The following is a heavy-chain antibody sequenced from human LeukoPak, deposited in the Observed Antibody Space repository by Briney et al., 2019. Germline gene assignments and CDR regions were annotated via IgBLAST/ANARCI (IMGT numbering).Heavy chain of an antibody. CDR1: GFTFSSYA. CDR2: ISGSRGST. D-gene: IGHD5-18*01. J-gene: IGHJ4*02. CDR3: AKDQTAMIEYYFDY. Sequence: GGSLRLSCAASGFTFSSYAMSWVRQAPGKGLEWVSGISGSRGSTYYADSVKGRFTISRDNSKNTLYLQMNSLRAEDTAVYYCAKDQTAMIEYYFDYWGQGTLVTVSS. V-gene: IGHV3-23*01.